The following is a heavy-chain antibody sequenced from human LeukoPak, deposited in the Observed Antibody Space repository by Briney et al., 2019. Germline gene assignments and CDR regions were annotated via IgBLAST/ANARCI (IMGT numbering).Heavy chain of an antibody. D-gene: IGHD1-26*01. CDR3: TSRIVGATDGIYYYYGMDV. CDR1: GFTFSNAW. CDR2: IKSKTDGGTT. J-gene: IGHJ6*02. V-gene: IGHV3-15*01. Sequence: PGGSLRLSCAASGFTFSNAWMSWVRQAPGKGLEWVGRIKSKTDGGTTDYAAPVKGRFTISRDDSKNTLYLQMNSLKTEDTAVYYCTSRIVGATDGIYYYYGMDVWGQGTTVTVSS.